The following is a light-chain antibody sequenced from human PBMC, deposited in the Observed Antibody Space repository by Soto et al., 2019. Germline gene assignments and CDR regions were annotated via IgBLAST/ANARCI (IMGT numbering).Light chain of an antibody. V-gene: IGLV2-14*03. CDR1: SSDVGGYNY. J-gene: IGLJ3*02. Sequence: QSALTQPASASGSPGQSIAISCTGTSSDVGGYNYVSWYQRHPGKTPKLIIYDVSNRPSGVSDRFSGSRSGNTASLTISGLQAEDEADYYCSSYTTSNTVVFGGGTKLTVL. CDR2: DVS. CDR3: SSYTTSNTVV.